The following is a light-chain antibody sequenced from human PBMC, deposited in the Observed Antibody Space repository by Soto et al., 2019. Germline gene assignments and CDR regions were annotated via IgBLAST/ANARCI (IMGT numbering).Light chain of an antibody. V-gene: IGKV1-39*01. CDR2: TAS. CDR3: QQYNSYSGT. J-gene: IGKJ1*01. CDR1: QSISGY. Sequence: DIQMTQSPSSLSASVGDRVTITCRASQSISGYLNWYQQKPGRAPKLLIYTASSLQSGVPSRFSGSGSGTEFTLTISSLQPDDFATYYCQQYNSYSGTFGQGTKVDIK.